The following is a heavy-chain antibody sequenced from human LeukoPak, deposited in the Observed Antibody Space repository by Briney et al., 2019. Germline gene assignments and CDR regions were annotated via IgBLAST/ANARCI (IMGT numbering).Heavy chain of an antibody. V-gene: IGHV4-30-4*01. J-gene: IGHJ5*02. CDR3: ARPYYYDSRIDP. D-gene: IGHD3-22*01. Sequence: SQTLSLTCTVSGGSISSGDYYWSWIRQPPGKGLEWIAYMYYSGSTYYNPSLQSRVTMSADTSKNQLSLKLSSVTAADTAVYYCARPYYYDSRIDPWGQGILVTVSS. CDR2: MYYSGST. CDR1: GGSISSGDYY.